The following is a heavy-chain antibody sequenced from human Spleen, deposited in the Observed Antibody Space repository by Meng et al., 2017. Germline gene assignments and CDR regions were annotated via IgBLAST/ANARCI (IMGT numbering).Heavy chain of an antibody. J-gene: IGHJ4*02. CDR3: ARDEDISAAGKLFGDY. CDR1: GYTFTGYY. D-gene: IGHD6-25*01. Sequence: ASVKVSCKASGYTFTGYYIHWVRQAPGQGLEWMGWINPNSGGTNYAQKFQARVTMTGDTSISTAYMELSGLRSDDTAMYYCARDEDISAAGKLFGDYWGQGTLVTVSS. V-gene: IGHV1-2*02. CDR2: INPNSGGT.